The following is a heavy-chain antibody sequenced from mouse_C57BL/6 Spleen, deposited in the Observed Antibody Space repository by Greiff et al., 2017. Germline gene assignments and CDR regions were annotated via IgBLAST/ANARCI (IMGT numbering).Heavy chain of an antibody. V-gene: IGHV5-4*01. J-gene: IGHJ4*01. CDR2: ISDGGSYT. CDR3: ARGYDGYLRGIYYYAMDY. D-gene: IGHD2-3*01. CDR1: GFTFSSYA. Sequence: EVQGVESGGGLVKPGGSLKLSCAASGFTFSSYAMSWVRQTPEKRLEWVATISDGGSYTYYPDNVKGRFTISRDNAKNNLYLQMSHLKSEDTAMYYCARGYDGYLRGIYYYAMDYWGQGTSVTVSS.